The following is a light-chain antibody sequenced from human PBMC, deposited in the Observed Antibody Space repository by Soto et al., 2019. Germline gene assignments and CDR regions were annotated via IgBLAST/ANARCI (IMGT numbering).Light chain of an antibody. CDR1: SSDIGYYNY. J-gene: IGLJ2*01. Sequence: QSALTQPASVSGSPGQSIAISCSGTSSDIGYYNYVSWYQQHPGKAPKLMIYEVSNRPSGVSNRFSGSKSGNTASLTISGLQAEDEADYYCSSYTRSSTLVVFGGGTKLTVL. CDR3: SSYTRSSTLVV. CDR2: EVS. V-gene: IGLV2-14*01.